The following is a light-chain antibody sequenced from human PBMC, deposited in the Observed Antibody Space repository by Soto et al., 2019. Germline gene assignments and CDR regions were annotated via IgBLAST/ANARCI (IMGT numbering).Light chain of an antibody. CDR2: EGS. Sequence: QSALTQPASVSGSPGQSITISCTGTSSDVGSYNLVSWYQQHPGTAPKLMIYEGSKRPSGVSNRFSGSKSGNTASLTISGLQAEDDDDYYCCSDAGSSTSVFGGGTKLTVL. CDR1: SSDVGSYNL. V-gene: IGLV2-23*01. CDR3: CSDAGSSTSV. J-gene: IGLJ3*02.